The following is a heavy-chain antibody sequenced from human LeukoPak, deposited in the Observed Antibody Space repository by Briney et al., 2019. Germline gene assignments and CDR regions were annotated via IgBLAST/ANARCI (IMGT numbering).Heavy chain of an antibody. D-gene: IGHD6-13*01. CDR3: ARDQYSSTWYRGAFDV. Sequence: GGSLRLSCAASGFTFTNYWIHWVRHGPGKGLVWVSRINSDGSITHYADSVKGRFTISRDNAKNTLYLQMSSLRAEDTAVYYCARDQYSSTWYRGAFDVWGQGTMVSVSS. V-gene: IGHV3-74*01. J-gene: IGHJ3*01. CDR2: INSDGSIT. CDR1: GFTFTNYW.